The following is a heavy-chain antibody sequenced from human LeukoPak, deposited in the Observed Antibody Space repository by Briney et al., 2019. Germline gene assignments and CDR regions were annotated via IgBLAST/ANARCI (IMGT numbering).Heavy chain of an antibody. CDR1: GFTVSGNY. D-gene: IGHD3-10*01. CDR3: AYYGSGSYFNNWFDP. CDR2: IYSGGST. V-gene: IGHV3-53*01. J-gene: IGHJ5*02. Sequence: GGSLRLSCAASGFTVSGNYMSWVRQAPGKGLEWVSIIYSGGSTYYADSVKGRFTISRDNSKNTLYLQMNSLRAEDTAVYYCAYYGSGSYFNNWFDPWGQGTLVTVSS.